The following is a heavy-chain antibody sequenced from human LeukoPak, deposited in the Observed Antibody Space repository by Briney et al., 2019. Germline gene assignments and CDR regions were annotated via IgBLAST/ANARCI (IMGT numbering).Heavy chain of an antibody. J-gene: IGHJ2*01. V-gene: IGHV3-13*01. CDR2: IGTAGEI. Sequence: GGSLRLSCAASGFTVSSNYMSWVRQAPGKGLEWVSGIGTAGEIYYPGSVKGRFTISRENAKNSLYLQMNSLRAGDTAVYYCARAAYSSTWYSRYFDLWGRGTLVTVSS. D-gene: IGHD6-13*01. CDR1: GFTVSSNY. CDR3: ARAAYSSTWYSRYFDL.